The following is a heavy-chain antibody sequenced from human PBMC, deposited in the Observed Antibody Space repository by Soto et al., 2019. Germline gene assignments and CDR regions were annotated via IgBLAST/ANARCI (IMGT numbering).Heavy chain of an antibody. D-gene: IGHD3-10*01. V-gene: IGHV3-74*01. Sequence: EVQLVESGGGLVQPGGSLRLSCAASGFTFSNYWMHWVRQAPGKGLVWVSRINSDGSSTNYADSVKGRFTISRDNAKNTLYLQMNSLRGEETAVYYWARLSMIRGVIADYWGQGTLVTVSS. CDR2: INSDGSST. CDR3: ARLSMIRGVIADY. J-gene: IGHJ4*02. CDR1: GFTFSNYW.